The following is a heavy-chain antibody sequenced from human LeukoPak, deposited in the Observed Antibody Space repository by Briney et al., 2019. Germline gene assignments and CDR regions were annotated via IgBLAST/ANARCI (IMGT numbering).Heavy chain of an antibody. Sequence: GGSLRLSCAASGFTFTSYGMHWVRQAPGKGLERVAFIRFDGSNKYYADSVKGRFTISRDNSKNTLYLQMISLRTEDTAVYYCAKDAQGYSYGYGSYFDLWGRGTLVTVSS. J-gene: IGHJ2*01. V-gene: IGHV3-30*02. D-gene: IGHD5-18*01. CDR2: IRFDGSNK. CDR1: GFTFTSYG. CDR3: AKDAQGYSYGYGSYFDL.